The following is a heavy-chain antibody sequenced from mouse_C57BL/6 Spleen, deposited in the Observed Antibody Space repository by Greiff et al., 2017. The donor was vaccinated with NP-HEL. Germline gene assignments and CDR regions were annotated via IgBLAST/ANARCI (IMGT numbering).Heavy chain of an antibody. Sequence: EVQLQQSGAELVRPGASVKLSCTASGFNIKDYYMHWVKQRPEQGLEWIGRIDPADGDTEYAPKFPGKATMTAETSSNTAYLQLSSLTSEDTAVYYCTTDGNYYQAWFAYWGQGTLVTVSA. CDR2: IDPADGDT. CDR1: GFNIKDYY. CDR3: TTDGNYYQAWFAY. D-gene: IGHD2-1*01. J-gene: IGHJ3*01. V-gene: IGHV14-1*01.